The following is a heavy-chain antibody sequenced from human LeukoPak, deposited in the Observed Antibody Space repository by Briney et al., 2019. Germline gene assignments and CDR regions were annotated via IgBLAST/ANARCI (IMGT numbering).Heavy chain of an antibody. Sequence: SETLSLTCTVSGGSISSYYWSWIRQPAGKGLEWIGRIYTSGSTNYNPSLKSRVTMSVDTSKNQFSLKLSSVTAADTAVYYCARGEQLVWNWYFDLCGRGTLVTVSS. D-gene: IGHD6-13*01. CDR1: GGSISSYY. CDR2: IYTSGST. V-gene: IGHV4-4*07. CDR3: ARGEQLVWNWYFDL. J-gene: IGHJ2*01.